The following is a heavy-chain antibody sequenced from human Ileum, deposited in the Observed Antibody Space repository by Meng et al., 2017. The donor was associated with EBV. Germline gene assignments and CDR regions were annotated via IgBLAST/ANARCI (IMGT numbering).Heavy chain of an antibody. CDR2: IFHSGHT. V-gene: IGHV4-34*02. CDR1: GGSFNAYY. CDR3: ARGREYTGQLDL. J-gene: IGHJ5*02. Sequence: QGQLEPRGAGLLKPSETLSLTCDVSGGSFNAYYWTWIRQSPGGGLEWIGEIFHSGHTNYNPSLESRVSMSVATSKKQFSLLLSSVTAADSGLYFCARGREYTGQLDLWGLGTLVTVSS. D-gene: IGHD5-18*01.